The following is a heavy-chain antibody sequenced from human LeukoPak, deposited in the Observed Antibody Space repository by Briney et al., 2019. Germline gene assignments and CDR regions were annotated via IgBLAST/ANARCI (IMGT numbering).Heavy chain of an antibody. D-gene: IGHD6-19*01. CDR3: ARVGLYSSGWMDAFDI. Sequence: ASVKVSCKASGYTFTSYYIHWVRQAPGQGLEWMGLINPSGGSTNYAQKFQGRVTITADKSTSTAYMELSSLRSEDTAVYYCARVGLYSSGWMDAFDIWGQGTMVTVSS. CDR1: GYTFTSYY. CDR2: INPSGGST. J-gene: IGHJ3*02. V-gene: IGHV1-46*01.